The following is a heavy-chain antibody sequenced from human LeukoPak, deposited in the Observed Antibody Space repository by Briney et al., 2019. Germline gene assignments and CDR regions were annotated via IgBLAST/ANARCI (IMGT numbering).Heavy chain of an antibody. Sequence: GGSLRLSCAASGFTLNNVWMSWVREAPGKGLESVGGIKGKANGGTTDYAAPVKGRFTISRDDSKNTLFLHMNSLETEDTAVYYCTTDLIYCGGDCYGYWGQGTLVTVSS. CDR1: GFTLNNVW. CDR3: TTDLIYCGGDCYGY. V-gene: IGHV3-15*01. J-gene: IGHJ4*02. CDR2: IKGKANGGTT. D-gene: IGHD2-21*02.